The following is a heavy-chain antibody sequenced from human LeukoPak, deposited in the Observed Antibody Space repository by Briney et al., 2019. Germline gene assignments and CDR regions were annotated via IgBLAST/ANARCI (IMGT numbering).Heavy chain of an antibody. CDR2: INPSGDST. CDR3: ARVRVGSWYYFDY. CDR1: GYTFTSYY. J-gene: IGHJ4*02. D-gene: IGHD6-13*01. Sequence: ASVKVSCKASGYTFTSYYMYWVRQAPGQGLEWMGIINPSGDSTSYEQRFQGRLTMTRDTSTNTVYMELSSLRSEDTAVYYCARVRVGSWYYFDYWGQGTLVTVSS. V-gene: IGHV1-46*01.